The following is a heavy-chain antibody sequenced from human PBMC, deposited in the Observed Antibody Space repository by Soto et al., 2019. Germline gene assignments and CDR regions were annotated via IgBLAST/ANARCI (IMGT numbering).Heavy chain of an antibody. V-gene: IGHV3-48*03. Sequence: GGSLRLSCAASGFTFSSYEMNWVRQAPGKGLEWVSYISSSGSTIYYADSVKGRFTISRDSAKNSLYLQMNSLRAEDTAVYYCASLIVLMVYARDYWGQGTLVTVSS. CDR3: ASLIVLMVYARDY. CDR1: GFTFSSYE. D-gene: IGHD2-8*01. J-gene: IGHJ4*02. CDR2: ISSSGSTI.